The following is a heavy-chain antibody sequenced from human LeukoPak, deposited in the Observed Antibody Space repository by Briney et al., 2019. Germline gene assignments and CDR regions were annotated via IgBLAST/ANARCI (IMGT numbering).Heavy chain of an antibody. CDR1: GGSISSGSYY. V-gene: IGHV4-61*02. CDR3: ARGGRGNDDY. J-gene: IGHJ4*02. Sequence: SETLSLTCTVSGGSISSGSYYWNWIRQPAGKGLEWIGRIYTSGNTNYNPSLKSRVTISVDTSKNQFSLKLSSVTAADTAVYYCARGGRGNDDYWGQGTLVTVSS. CDR2: IYTSGNT. D-gene: IGHD4-23*01.